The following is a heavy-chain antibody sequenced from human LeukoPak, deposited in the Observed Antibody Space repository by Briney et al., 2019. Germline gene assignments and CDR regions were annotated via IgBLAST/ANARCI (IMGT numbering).Heavy chain of an antibody. V-gene: IGHV4-61*08. Sequence: SETLSLTCSVSGGSISSGGYYWSWIRQPPGKGLEWIGYIYYSGSTNYNPALKSRVTISVDTSKNQFSLKLSSVTAADTAVYYCARFPSFYDLSGAANAFDIWGQGTMVIVSS. D-gene: IGHD2-15*01. CDR3: ARFPSFYDLSGAANAFDI. CDR1: GGSISSGGYY. J-gene: IGHJ3*02. CDR2: IYYSGST.